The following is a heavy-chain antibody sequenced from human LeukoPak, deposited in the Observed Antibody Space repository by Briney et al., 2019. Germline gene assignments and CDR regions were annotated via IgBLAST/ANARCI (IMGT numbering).Heavy chain of an antibody. CDR2: ISYDGSNK. Sequence: PGRSLRLSCAASGFTFSSYAMHWVRQAPGKGLEWVAVISYDGSNKYYADSVKGRFTISRDNSKNTLYLQMSSLRPEDTAVYYCVFQVQGALEWGQGTLVTVSS. CDR1: GFTFSSYA. V-gene: IGHV3-30-3*01. D-gene: IGHD1-26*01. J-gene: IGHJ4*02. CDR3: VFQVQGALE.